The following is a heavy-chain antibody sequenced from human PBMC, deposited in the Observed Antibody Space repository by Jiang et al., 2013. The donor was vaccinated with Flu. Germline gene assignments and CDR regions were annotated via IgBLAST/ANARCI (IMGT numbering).Heavy chain of an antibody. CDR3: ALLIPPYSGYAFHFDY. Sequence: WIRQPPGRALEWLALVYWNDDKRYSPSLKSRLTITKDTSKNQVVLTMTNMDPVDTATYYCALLIPPYSGYAFHFDYWGQGTLVHRLL. V-gene: IGHV2-5*01. D-gene: IGHD5-12*01. J-gene: IGHJ4*02. CDR2: VYWNDDK.